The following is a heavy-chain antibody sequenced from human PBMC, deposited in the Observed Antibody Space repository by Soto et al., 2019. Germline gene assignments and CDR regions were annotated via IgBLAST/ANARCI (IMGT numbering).Heavy chain of an antibody. Sequence: GGSLKLSCEASGFPFNTYIMHLVRPPPGKGLEWLAAIWYDGTQKYYADSVKGRFIISRDNSKKTLYLEMNSLRAEDTAVYYCARAGGTTVTGLWHFDSWGQGTRVNVSA. CDR2: IWYDGTQK. D-gene: IGHD4-17*01. V-gene: IGHV3-33*01. CDR3: ARAGGTTVTGLWHFDS. J-gene: IGHJ4*02. CDR1: GFPFNTYI.